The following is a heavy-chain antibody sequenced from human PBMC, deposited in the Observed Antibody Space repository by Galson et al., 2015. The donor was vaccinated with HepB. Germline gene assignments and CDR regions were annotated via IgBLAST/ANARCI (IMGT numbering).Heavy chain of an antibody. CDR2: ISYDGSFR. CDR1: GFSFNNYG. CDR3: AKDPYLYSALAGTMAGFDY. V-gene: IGHV3-30*18. D-gene: IGHD6-19*01. J-gene: IGHJ4*02. Sequence: LRLSCASSGFSFNNYGIHWVRQAPGKGLEWMAVISYDGSFRYYADSVKGRFTVSRDSSSSMLYLQMNSLRVEDTAVYYCAKDPYLYSALAGTMAGFDYCGQGTLVTVSS.